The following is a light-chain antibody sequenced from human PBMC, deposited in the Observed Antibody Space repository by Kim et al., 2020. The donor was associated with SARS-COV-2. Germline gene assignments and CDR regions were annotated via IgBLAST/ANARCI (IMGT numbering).Light chain of an antibody. J-gene: IGLJ3*02. V-gene: IGLV3-9*01. Sequence: SYELTQPLSVSVALGQTARITCGGNNFGSKNVHWYQQKPGQAPVLVIYRDSNRPSGIPARFSGSNSGNTATLTLSRAQAGAEADYYCQVWDSSPAVFGGG. CDR2: RDS. CDR3: QVWDSSPAV. CDR1: NFGSKN.